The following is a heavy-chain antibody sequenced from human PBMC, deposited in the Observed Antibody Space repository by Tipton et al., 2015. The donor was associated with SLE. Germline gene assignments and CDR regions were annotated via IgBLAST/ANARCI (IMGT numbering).Heavy chain of an antibody. J-gene: IGHJ5*02. D-gene: IGHD6-13*01. V-gene: IGHV4-59*11. Sequence: TLSLTCTVSGGSISSHFWSWIRQPPGKGLEYIGYVYYTGSTNYNPSLKSRVTISLDTSNNQFSLKLSSVTAADTAVYYCARGDGYSSSWPGNWFDPWGQGTLVTVSS. CDR2: VYYTGST. CDR3: ARGDGYSSSWPGNWFDP. CDR1: GGSISSHF.